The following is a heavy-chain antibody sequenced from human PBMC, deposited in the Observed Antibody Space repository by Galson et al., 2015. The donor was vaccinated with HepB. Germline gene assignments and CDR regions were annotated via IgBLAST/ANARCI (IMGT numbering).Heavy chain of an antibody. CDR1: GGTFNSFA. J-gene: IGHJ6*02. V-gene: IGHV1-69*06. D-gene: IGHD3-10*01. Sequence: SCKASGGTFNSFAVSWVRQAPGQGLEWMGGIIPMFGAPHYAQKFKGRATINADKSATTAHLELNSLTSEDTAIYYCALIPGMAVSDGFSYYYYAMDVWGQGTPVTVSS. CDR3: ALIPGMAVSDGFSYYYYAMDV. CDR2: IIPMFGAP.